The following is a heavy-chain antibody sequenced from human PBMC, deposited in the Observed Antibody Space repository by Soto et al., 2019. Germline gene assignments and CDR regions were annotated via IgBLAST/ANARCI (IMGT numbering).Heavy chain of an antibody. CDR1: GFTFSSYS. V-gene: IGHV3-48*01. CDR2: ISSSSTI. J-gene: IGHJ6*03. Sequence: PGGSLRLSCAASGFTFSSYSMNWVRQAPGKGLEWVSYISSSSTIYYADSVKGRFTISRDNAKNSLYLQMNSLRAEDTAVYYCARESRSMDVRGKGTTVTVSS. CDR3: ARESRSMDV.